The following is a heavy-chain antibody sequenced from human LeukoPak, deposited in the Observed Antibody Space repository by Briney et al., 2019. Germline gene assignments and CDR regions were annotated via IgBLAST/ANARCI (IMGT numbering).Heavy chain of an antibody. Sequence: SETLSLTCTVSGGSISSSYWGWIRQPPGKGLEWIGYIYYSGSTYYNPSLKSRVTISVDTSKNQFSLKLSSVTAADTAVYYCAREGGTMVRGVIQYYYYGMDVWGQGTTVTVSS. V-gene: IGHV4-59*12. D-gene: IGHD3-10*01. CDR2: IYYSGST. CDR1: GGSISSSY. J-gene: IGHJ6*02. CDR3: AREGGTMVRGVIQYYYYGMDV.